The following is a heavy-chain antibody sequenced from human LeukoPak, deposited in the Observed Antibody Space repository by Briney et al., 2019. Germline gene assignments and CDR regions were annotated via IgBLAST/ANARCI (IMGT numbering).Heavy chain of an antibody. D-gene: IGHD3-9*01. CDR3: AREGLRYFDWLFIGWFDP. J-gene: IGHJ5*02. Sequence: PSETLSLTCAVYGGSFSGYYWSWIRQPPGKGLEWIGEINHSGSTNYNPSLKRRVTISVDTSKNQFSLKLSSVTAADTAVFYCAREGLRYFDWLFIGWFDPWGQGTLVTVSS. CDR2: INHSGST. CDR1: GGSFSGYY. V-gene: IGHV4-34*01.